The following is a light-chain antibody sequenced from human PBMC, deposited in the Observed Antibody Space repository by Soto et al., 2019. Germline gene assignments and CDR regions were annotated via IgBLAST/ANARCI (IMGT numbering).Light chain of an antibody. CDR1: SSDVGSYNL. V-gene: IGLV2-23*01. CDR3: CSYAGDTTYV. Sequence: QSVLTQPASVSVSPGQSITISCTGTSSDVGSYNLVSWYQQHPGEVPKLMIYEGNKRPSGVSIRFSGSRSGNTASLTISGLQTEDEADYYCCSYAGDTTYVFGTGTKLTVL. CDR2: EGN. J-gene: IGLJ1*01.